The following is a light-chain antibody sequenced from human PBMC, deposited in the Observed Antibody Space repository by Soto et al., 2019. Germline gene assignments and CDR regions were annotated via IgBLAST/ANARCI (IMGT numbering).Light chain of an antibody. CDR1: QSINNW. CDR2: DAS. J-gene: IGKJ1*01. Sequence: NQMAQSPSTLSASVGDRVTISCRASQSINNWLAWYQQKPGKAPKVLIYDASSFASGVPSRFSGSESGTEFTLTIASLQPDDVATYYGHQYNDYQGMFGQGTKVEIK. V-gene: IGKV1-5*01. CDR3: HQYNDYQGM.